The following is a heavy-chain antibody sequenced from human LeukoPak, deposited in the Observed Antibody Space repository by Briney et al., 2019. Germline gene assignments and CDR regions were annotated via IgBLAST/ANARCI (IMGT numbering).Heavy chain of an antibody. CDR2: ISAYNGNT. J-gene: IGHJ4*02. CDR1: GYTFTSYG. CDR3: ARANDYDGPGFFDY. D-gene: IGHD4-17*01. V-gene: IGHV1-18*01. Sequence: ASVRVSCKASGYTFTSYGISWVRQAPGQGLEWMGWISAYNGNTNYAQKLQGRVTMTTDTSTSTAYMELRSLRSDDTAVYYCARANDYDGPGFFDYWGQGTLVTVSS.